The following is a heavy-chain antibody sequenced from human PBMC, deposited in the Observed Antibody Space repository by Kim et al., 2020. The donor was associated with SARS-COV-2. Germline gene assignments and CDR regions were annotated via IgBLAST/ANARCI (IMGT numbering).Heavy chain of an antibody. V-gene: IGHV3-21*01. CDR3: ARDLGDLVVVVADLTDPKVGWFDP. D-gene: IGHD2-15*01. CDR2: ISSSSSYI. CDR1: GFTFSSYS. Sequence: GGSLRLSCAASGFTFSSYSMNWVRQAPGKGLEWVSSISSSSSYIYYADSVKGRFTISRDNAKNSLYLQMNSLRAEDTAVYYCARDLGDLVVVVADLTDPKVGWFDPWGQGTLVTVSS. J-gene: IGHJ5*02.